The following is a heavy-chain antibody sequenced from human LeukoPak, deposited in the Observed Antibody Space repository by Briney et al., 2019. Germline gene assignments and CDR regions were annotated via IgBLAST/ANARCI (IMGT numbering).Heavy chain of an antibody. V-gene: IGHV1-46*01. CDR2: INPSGGGT. CDR3: ARASRGAYTQGWFDP. D-gene: IGHD3-10*01. Sequence: GASVKVSCKAFGYTFTSHYMHWVRQAPGHRLEWMGIINPSGGGTSYAQKFQGRVTMTRDMSTSTVYMELSSLRSEDTAVYYCARASRGAYTQGWFDPWGQGTLVTASS. J-gene: IGHJ5*02. CDR1: GYTFTSHY.